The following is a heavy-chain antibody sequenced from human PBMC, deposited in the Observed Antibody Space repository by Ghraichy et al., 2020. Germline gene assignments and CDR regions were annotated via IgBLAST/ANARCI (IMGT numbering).Heavy chain of an antibody. CDR1: GFTFSSYA. J-gene: IGHJ4*02. D-gene: IGHD6-19*01. CDR3: AKDSSGWYMYYFDY. Sequence: GGSLRLSCAASGFTFSSYAMSWVRQAPGKGLEWVSAISGSGGSTYYTDSVKGRFTISRDNSKNTLYLPMNSLRAEDTAVYYCAKDSSGWYMYYFDYWGQGTLVTVSS. V-gene: IGHV3-23*01. CDR2: ISGSGGST.